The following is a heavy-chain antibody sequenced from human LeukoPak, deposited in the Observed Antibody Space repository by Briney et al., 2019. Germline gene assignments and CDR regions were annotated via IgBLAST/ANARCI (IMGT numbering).Heavy chain of an antibody. J-gene: IGHJ4*02. Sequence: SETLSLTCAVSGGSISSSYWWSWVRQPPGKGLEWIGEIYHSGSTNYNPSLKSRVTMSVDTSKNHFSLKLNSVTAADTALYYCARAALNLDYWGQGTLVTVSS. CDR3: ARAALNLDY. CDR2: IYHSGST. CDR1: GGSISSSYW. V-gene: IGHV4-4*02.